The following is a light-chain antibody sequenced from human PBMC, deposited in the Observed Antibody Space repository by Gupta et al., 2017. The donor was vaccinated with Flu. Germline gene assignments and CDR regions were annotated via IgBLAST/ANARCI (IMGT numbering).Light chain of an antibody. CDR1: QSVASTY. CDR2: GAS. CDR3: QQYGTSLGT. Sequence: GTLCLSPGDRATLSCKTSQSVASTYLAWFQQKSGQPPRRLIFGASNTDPGIPDRFSGRGSGTEFTLTIDRMEAEDVAVYYCQQYGTSLGTFGQGTKLEIK. J-gene: IGKJ1*01. V-gene: IGKV3-20*01.